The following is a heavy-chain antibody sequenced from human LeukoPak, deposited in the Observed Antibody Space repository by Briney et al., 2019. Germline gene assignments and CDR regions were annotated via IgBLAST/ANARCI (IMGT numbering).Heavy chain of an antibody. D-gene: IGHD3-10*01. Sequence: GGSLRLSCAASGFTFSSYSMNWVRQAPGKGLEWVSSISSSSSYIYYADSVKGRFTISRDNAKNSLYLQMNSLRAEDTAVYYCARVEGFGELLLGDFDYWGQGTLVTVSS. CDR1: GFTFSSYS. J-gene: IGHJ4*02. CDR2: ISSSSSYI. CDR3: ARVEGFGELLLGDFDY. V-gene: IGHV3-21*01.